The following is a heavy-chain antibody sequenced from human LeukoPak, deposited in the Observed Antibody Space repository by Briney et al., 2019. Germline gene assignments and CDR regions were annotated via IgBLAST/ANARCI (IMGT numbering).Heavy chain of an antibody. CDR2: ISYDGSNK. CDR1: GFTFSSYG. CDR3: AKVGGCSSTSCYPDAFDI. D-gene: IGHD2-2*01. J-gene: IGHJ3*02. V-gene: IGHV3-30*18. Sequence: GRSLRLSCAASGFTFSSYGMHWVRQAPGKGLEWVAVISYDGSNKYYADSVKGRFTISRDNSKNTLYLQMNSLRAEDTAVYYCAKVGGCSSTSCYPDAFDIWGQGTMVTVSS.